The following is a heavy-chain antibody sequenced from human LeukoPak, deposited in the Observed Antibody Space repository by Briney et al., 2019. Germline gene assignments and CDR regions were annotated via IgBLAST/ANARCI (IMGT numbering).Heavy chain of an antibody. CDR1: GFTFSSYT. CDR3: ARDLYLTGEFEGY. Sequence: GGSLRLSCAASGFTFSSYTMNWVRQAPGKGLEWVSSISSSSSFIYYADSLRGRFTISRDNAKNSLFLQMISLRAEDTAVYYCARDLYLTGEFEGYWGQGTLVTVSS. CDR2: ISSSSSFI. J-gene: IGHJ4*02. V-gene: IGHV3-21*01. D-gene: IGHD7-27*01.